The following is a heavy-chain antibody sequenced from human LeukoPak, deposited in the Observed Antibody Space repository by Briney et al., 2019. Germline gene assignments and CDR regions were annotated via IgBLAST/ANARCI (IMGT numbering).Heavy chain of an antibody. CDR2: ISGSGGST. Sequence: GGSLRLSCAASGFTFSSYAMSWVRQAPGKGLEWVSGISGSGGSTYYADSVKGRFTISRDDSKNTLYLQMNSLRAEDTAIYYCAKSLYSGTYYFWDYWGQGTLVAVSS. V-gene: IGHV3-23*01. CDR1: GFTFSSYA. D-gene: IGHD1-26*01. CDR3: AKSLYSGTYYFWDY. J-gene: IGHJ4*02.